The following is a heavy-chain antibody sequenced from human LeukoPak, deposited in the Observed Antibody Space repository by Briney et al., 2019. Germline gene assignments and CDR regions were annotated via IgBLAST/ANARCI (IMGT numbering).Heavy chain of an antibody. J-gene: IGHJ3*02. D-gene: IGHD2-2*01. CDR3: ARQPLGYCSSTSCYRAFDI. V-gene: IGHV5-51*01. CDR1: GYSFTNYW. Sequence: GESLKISCKGSGYSFTNYWIGWVRQLPGKGLEWSGLIYLGDSDTRYSPSFQGQITISADKSISTAYLQWSSLKASDTAMYYCARQPLGYCSSTSCYRAFDIWGQGTMVTVSS. CDR2: IYLGDSDT.